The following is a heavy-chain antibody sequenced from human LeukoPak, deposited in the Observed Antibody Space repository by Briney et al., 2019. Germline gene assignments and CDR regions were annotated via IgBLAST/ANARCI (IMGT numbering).Heavy chain of an antibody. CDR1: GFTFSNAW. Sequence: PGGSLRLSCAASGFTFSNAWMSWVRQAPGKGLEWVGRIKSKTDGGTTDYAAPVKGRFTISRDDSKNTLYLQMNSLKTEDTAVYYCTTIGDQYCSGGSCYDFDYWGQGTLVTVSS. CDR2: IKSKTDGGTT. J-gene: IGHJ4*02. V-gene: IGHV3-15*01. D-gene: IGHD2-15*01. CDR3: TTIGDQYCSGGSCYDFDY.